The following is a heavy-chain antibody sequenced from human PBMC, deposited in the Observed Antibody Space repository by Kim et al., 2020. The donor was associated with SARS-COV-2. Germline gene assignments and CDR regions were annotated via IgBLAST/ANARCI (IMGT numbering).Heavy chain of an antibody. D-gene: IGHD5-18*01. CDR1: GFTFSSYA. CDR2: ITGNGGTT. J-gene: IGHJ4*02. V-gene: IGHV3-23*01. Sequence: GGSLRLSCAASGFTFSSYAMSWVRQAPGKGLEWVSAITGNGGTTYYADSVKGRFTIFRDNSKDTFYLQMTRLRAEDTAVYYCAKTPGGYTYGRFYFDSWGQGTLVTVSS. CDR3: AKTPGGYTYGRFYFDS.